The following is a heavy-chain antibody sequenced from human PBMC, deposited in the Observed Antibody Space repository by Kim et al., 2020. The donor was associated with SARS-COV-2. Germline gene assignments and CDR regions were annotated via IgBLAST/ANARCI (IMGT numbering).Heavy chain of an antibody. J-gene: IGHJ5*02. V-gene: IGHV4-59*01. CDR1: GGSISSYY. Sequence: SETLSLTCTVSGGSISSYYWSWIRQPPGKGLEWIGYIYYSGSTNYNPSLKSRVTISVDTSKNQFSLKLSSVTAADTAVYYCARLALGYCSSTRCYAGFDPCGQGTLVTLSS. CDR2: IYYSGST. CDR3: ARLALGYCSSTRCYAGFDP. D-gene: IGHD2-2*01.